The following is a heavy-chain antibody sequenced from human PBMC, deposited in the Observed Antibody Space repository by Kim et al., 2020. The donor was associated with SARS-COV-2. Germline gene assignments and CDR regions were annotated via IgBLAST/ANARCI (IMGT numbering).Heavy chain of an antibody. Sequence: FQGRVTITRDTSASTAYMELSSLRSEDTAVYYCARDCHIGGYVYYYGMDVWGQGTTVTVSS. D-gene: IGHD2-21*01. J-gene: IGHJ6*02. CDR3: ARDCHIGGYVYYYGMDV. V-gene: IGHV1-3*01.